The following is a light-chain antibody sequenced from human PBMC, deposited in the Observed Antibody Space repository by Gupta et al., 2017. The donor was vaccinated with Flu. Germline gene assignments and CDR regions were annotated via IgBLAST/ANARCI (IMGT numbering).Light chain of an antibody. CDR1: KSESGDYIS. V-gene: IGLV2-14*01. CDR3: DSYGAVGV. CDR2: GFS. Sequence: GKSITTSCTGTKSESGDYISVAGYQQHPDKDPKLMIDGFSIRTAGGSTRFSGSMSGNTAALTVTGCEAEDEDYYYCDSYGAVGVFGGGTKVTVL. J-gene: IGLJ3*02.